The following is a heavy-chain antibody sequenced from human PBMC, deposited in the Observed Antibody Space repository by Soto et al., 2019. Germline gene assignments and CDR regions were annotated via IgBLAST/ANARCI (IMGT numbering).Heavy chain of an antibody. CDR1: GFTFSSYG. V-gene: IGHV3-33*01. Sequence: GSLRLSCAASGFTFSSYGMHWVRQAPGKGLEWVAVIWYDGSNKYYADSVKGRFTISRDNSKNTLYLQMNSLRAEDTAVYYCARDHGRIGFGESLFYWGQGTLVTVSS. CDR3: ARDHGRIGFGESLFY. D-gene: IGHD3-10*01. J-gene: IGHJ4*02. CDR2: IWYDGSNK.